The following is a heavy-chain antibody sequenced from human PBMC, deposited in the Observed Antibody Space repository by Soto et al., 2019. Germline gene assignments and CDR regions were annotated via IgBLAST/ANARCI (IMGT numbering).Heavy chain of an antibody. D-gene: IGHD6-19*01. J-gene: IGHJ4*02. CDR3: ARDASGPFDY. CDR2: IHSDGST. V-gene: IGHV3-53*02. CDR1: GFTVSDS. Sequence: EVQLVETGGGLIQPGGSLNLSCSVAGFTVSDSMSWVRQAPGKGLECVSFIHSDGSTHYTDSVRGRFTISRDNSKNTLYLQMDRLRVDHTAVYFCARDASGPFDYWGQGTLVTVSS.